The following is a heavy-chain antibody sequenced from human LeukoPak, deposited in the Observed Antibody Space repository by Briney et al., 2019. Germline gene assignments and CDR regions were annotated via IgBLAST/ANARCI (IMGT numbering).Heavy chain of an antibody. CDR1: GFTFSSYG. CDR3: ARDTIVVVPAAPGPWWFDP. D-gene: IGHD2-2*01. CDR2: IWYDGSEK. J-gene: IGHJ5*02. Sequence: PGGSLRLSCAASGFTFSSYGMHWVRQAPGKGLEWVAVIWYDGSEKYYADSVKGRFTISRDNSKNTLYLQMNSLRAEDTAVYYCARDTIVVVPAAPGPWWFDPWGQGTLVTVSS. V-gene: IGHV3-33*01.